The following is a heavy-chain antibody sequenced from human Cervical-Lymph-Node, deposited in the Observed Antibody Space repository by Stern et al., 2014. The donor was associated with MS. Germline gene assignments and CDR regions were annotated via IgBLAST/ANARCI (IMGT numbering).Heavy chain of an antibody. CDR3: VRGGSGQLVGPFQH. V-gene: IGHV5-51*03. D-gene: IGHD6-6*01. Sequence: VQLVQSGAEVKKLGDSLKISCKASGYSFIRDWIGWVRQVPGKGLEWMGNIYPGDSDTRYSPSFQGLVTISADKSITTAYLQWNSLKASDTALYYCVRGGSGQLVGPFQHWGQGTLLSVTS. J-gene: IGHJ1*01. CDR1: GYSFIRDW. CDR2: IYPGDSDT.